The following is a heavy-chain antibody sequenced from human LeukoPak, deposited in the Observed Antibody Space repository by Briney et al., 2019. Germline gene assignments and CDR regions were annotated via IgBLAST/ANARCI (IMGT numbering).Heavy chain of an antibody. CDR3: ARGGGGVVRNGLDV. D-gene: IGHD2-15*01. Sequence: LTGGSLRLSCAASGFTFSTYWMHWVRQAPGKGMVWVSRVSGDGTTTNYADSVKGRFSISRDNAKNTLFLQVSSLTDEDTAVYYCARGGGGVVRNGLDVWGLGTTVTVSS. J-gene: IGHJ6*02. V-gene: IGHV3-74*01. CDR1: GFTFSTYW. CDR2: VSGDGTTT.